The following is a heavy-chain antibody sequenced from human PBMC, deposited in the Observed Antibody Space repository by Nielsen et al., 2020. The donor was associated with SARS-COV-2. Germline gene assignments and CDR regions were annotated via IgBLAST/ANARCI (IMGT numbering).Heavy chain of an antibody. V-gene: IGHV3-30*18. CDR2: ISYDGSNK. D-gene: IGHD1-14*01. J-gene: IGHJ4*02. Sequence: GESLKISCAASGFTFSSYGMHWVRQAPGKGLEWVAVISYDGSNKYYADSVKGRFTISRDNSKNTLYLQMNSLRAEDTAVYYCTKARTRYTNSPSVFDFWGQGTPVTVSS. CDR1: GFTFSSYG. CDR3: TKARTRYTNSPSVFDF.